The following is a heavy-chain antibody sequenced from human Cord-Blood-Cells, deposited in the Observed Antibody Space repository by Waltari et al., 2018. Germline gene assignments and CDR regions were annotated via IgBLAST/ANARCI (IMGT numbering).Heavy chain of an antibody. CDR2: ISYDGSNK. CDR3: AREGQLG. J-gene: IGHJ4*02. Sequence: QVQLVESGGGVVQPGRSLRLSCAASGFTFSSYAMHWVRQAPGKGLEWVAVISYDGSNKYYADSVKGRFTISRDNSKNTLYLQMNSLRAEDTAVYYCAREGQLGWGQGTLVTVSS. CDR1: GFTFSSYA. V-gene: IGHV3-30-3*01. D-gene: IGHD7-27*01.